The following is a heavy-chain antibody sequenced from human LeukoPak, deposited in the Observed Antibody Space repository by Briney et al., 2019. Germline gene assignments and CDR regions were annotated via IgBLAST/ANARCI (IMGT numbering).Heavy chain of an antibody. CDR2: INPSGGST. CDR3: ARDLIRWSGLDY. D-gene: IGHD4-23*01. Sequence: ASVKVSCKASGYTFTNYYMHWVRQAPGQGLEWMGIINPSGGSTTYAQKFQGRVTMTRDTSTSTVYMELSSLRPEDTAVYYCARDLIRWSGLDYWGQGTLVTVSS. V-gene: IGHV1-46*01. J-gene: IGHJ4*02. CDR1: GYTFTNYY.